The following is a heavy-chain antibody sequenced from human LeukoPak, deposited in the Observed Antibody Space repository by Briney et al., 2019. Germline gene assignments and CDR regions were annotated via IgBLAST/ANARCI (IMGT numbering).Heavy chain of an antibody. J-gene: IGHJ4*02. Sequence: SETLSLTCSVSGGSMSGYYWNWIRQPPGKGLEWIGYIYYSGSTNYNPSLKSPVTISVDTSKNQFSLKLSSVTAADTAVYYCARRSYSSGYYYFDYRGQGTLVTVSS. D-gene: IGHD3-22*01. V-gene: IGHV4-59*08. CDR1: GGSMSGYY. CDR2: IYYSGST. CDR3: ARRSYSSGYYYFDY.